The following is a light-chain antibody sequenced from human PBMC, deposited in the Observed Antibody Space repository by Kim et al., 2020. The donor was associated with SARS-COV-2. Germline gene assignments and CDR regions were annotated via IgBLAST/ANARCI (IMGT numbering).Light chain of an antibody. V-gene: IGLV2-8*01. CDR1: SRDVGGYYD. CDR3: TSYAGSNSLV. J-gene: IGLJ2*01. Sequence: QSALTQPPSASGTPGQRVTISCTGSSRDVGGYYDDSWYQQHPGKAPKLMIDEDSRPPSGVPGRSSGSTSGSTASLTVAGRRAEEEADYYGTSYAGSNSLVFGGGTQLTVL. CDR2: EDS.